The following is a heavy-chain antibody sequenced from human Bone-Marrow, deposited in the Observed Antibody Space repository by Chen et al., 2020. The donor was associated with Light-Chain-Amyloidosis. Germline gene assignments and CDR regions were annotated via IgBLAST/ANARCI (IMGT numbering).Heavy chain of an antibody. CDR2: ISYSGGT. V-gene: IGHV4-59*01. D-gene: IGHD2-2*01. J-gene: IGHJ3*02. CDR1: GGSISTYY. Sequence: QVQLQESGPGLVRPSETLSHTCSVSGGSISTYYWSWVRQPPGKGLEWPGYISYSGGTDYNPSLKSRVTISVDTSRNHFSLKLTSVTAADTALYYCAREQPFCSSTSCQEAFDIWGQGTMVSVSS. CDR3: AREQPFCSSTSCQEAFDI.